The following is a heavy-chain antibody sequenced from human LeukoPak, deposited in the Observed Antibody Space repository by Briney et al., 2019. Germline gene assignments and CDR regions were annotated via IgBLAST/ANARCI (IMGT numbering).Heavy chain of an antibody. Sequence: IPLETLSLTCTVSGGSISSSDYYWGWIRQPPGKGLELEWIGNIYHNGKTYYNPSLESRVTISVDTSKNQFSLKLTSVTAADTAVYYCARGRLELGQHGAFDIWGQGTMVTVFS. CDR1: GGSISSSDYY. D-gene: IGHD1-7*01. CDR3: ARGRLELGQHGAFDI. V-gene: IGHV4-39*07. J-gene: IGHJ3*02. CDR2: IYHNGKT.